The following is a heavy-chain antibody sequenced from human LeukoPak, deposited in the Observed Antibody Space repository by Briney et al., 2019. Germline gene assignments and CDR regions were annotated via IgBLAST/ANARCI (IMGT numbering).Heavy chain of an antibody. CDR1: GYTFTSYA. D-gene: IGHD5-12*01. Sequence: ASVKVSCKASGYTFTSYAMNWVRQAPGQGLEWMGWISTNTGNPTYAQGFTGRFVFSLDTSVSTAYLQISSLKAEDTAVYYCARVATSYYYYGMDVWGQGTTVTVSS. V-gene: IGHV7-4-1*02. CDR3: ARVATSYYYYGMDV. CDR2: ISTNTGNP. J-gene: IGHJ6*02.